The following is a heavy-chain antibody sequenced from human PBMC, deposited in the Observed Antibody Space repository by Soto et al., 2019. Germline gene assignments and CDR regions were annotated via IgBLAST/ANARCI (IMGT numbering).Heavy chain of an antibody. Sequence: GASVKVSCKASGYTFTGYYMHWVRQAPGQGLEWMGWINPNSGGTNYAQKFQGWVTMTRDTSISTAYMELSRLRSDDTAVYYCARAPYEGSGWYTYYFDYWGQGTLVTVS. V-gene: IGHV1-2*04. CDR2: INPNSGGT. CDR1: GYTFTGYY. J-gene: IGHJ4*02. CDR3: ARAPYEGSGWYTYYFDY. D-gene: IGHD6-19*01.